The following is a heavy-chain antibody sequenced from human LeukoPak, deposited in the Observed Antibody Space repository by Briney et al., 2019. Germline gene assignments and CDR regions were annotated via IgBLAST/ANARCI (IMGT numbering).Heavy chain of an antibody. Sequence: SETLSLTCAVYGGSFSGYYWSWIRQPPGKGLEWIGEINHSGSTNYNPSLKSRVTISVDTSKNQFSLKLSSVTAADTAVYYCASWDYYDSSGFDYWGQGTLVTVSS. CDR2: INHSGST. CDR3: ASWDYYDSSGFDY. D-gene: IGHD3-22*01. V-gene: IGHV4-34*01. CDR1: GGSFSGYY. J-gene: IGHJ4*02.